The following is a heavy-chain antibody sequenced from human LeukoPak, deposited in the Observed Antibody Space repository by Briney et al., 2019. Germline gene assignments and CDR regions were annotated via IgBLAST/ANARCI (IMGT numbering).Heavy chain of an antibody. Sequence: GRSLRLSCAASGFTFSSYAMHWVRQAPGKGLEWVAVISYDGSNKYYADSVKGRFTISRDNSKNTLYLQMNSLRAEDTAVYYCAKVVVPAAIKLYAFDIWGQGTVVTVSS. V-gene: IGHV3-30-3*01. D-gene: IGHD2-2*01. CDR2: ISYDGSNK. J-gene: IGHJ3*02. CDR3: AKVVVPAAIKLYAFDI. CDR1: GFTFSSYA.